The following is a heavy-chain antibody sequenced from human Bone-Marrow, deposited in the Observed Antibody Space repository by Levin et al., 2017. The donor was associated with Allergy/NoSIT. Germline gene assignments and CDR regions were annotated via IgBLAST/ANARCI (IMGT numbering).Heavy chain of an antibody. D-gene: IGHD3-22*01. V-gene: IGHV1-46*01. CDR1: GYTFTSYY. Sequence: ASVKVSCKASGYTFTSYYMHWVRQAPGQGLEWMGIINPSGGSTSYAQKFQGRVTMTRDTSTSTVYMELSSLRSEDTAVYYCARDSFAWYYDSSGYYTPPGYWGQGTLVTVSS. J-gene: IGHJ4*02. CDR3: ARDSFAWYYDSSGYYTPPGY. CDR2: INPSGGST.